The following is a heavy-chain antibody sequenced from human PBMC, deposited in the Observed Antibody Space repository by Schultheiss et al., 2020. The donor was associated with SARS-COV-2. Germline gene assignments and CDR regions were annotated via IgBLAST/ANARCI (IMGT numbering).Heavy chain of an antibody. CDR1: GFTFSSYA. CDR2: IFRGGNT. CDR3: ARDKTFDY. V-gene: IGHV3-66*01. J-gene: IGHJ4*02. Sequence: GGSLRLSCAASGFTFSSYAMSWVRQAPGKGLEWVSVIFRGGNTYYADSVKGRFTISRDSSKNTLYLQMNSLRVDDTAVYYCARDKTFDYWGQGTLVTVSS.